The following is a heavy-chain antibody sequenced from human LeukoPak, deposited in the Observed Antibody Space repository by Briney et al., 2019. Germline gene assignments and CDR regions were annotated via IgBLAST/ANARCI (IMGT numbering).Heavy chain of an antibody. CDR2: IIPKFGTA. CDR1: GGTFSSYA. D-gene: IGHD3-10*01. J-gene: IGHJ6*02. Sequence: SVKVSCKASGGTFSSYAISWVRQAPGQGLEWMGGIIPKFGTANYAQKFQGRVTITADESTSTAYMELNSLRAEDTAVYYCAKDLGLWFGENPRLGMDVWGQGTTVTVSS. CDR3: AKDLGLWFGENPRLGMDV. V-gene: IGHV1-69*13.